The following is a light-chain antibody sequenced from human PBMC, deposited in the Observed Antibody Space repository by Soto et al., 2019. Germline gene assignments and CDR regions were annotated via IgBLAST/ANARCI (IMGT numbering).Light chain of an antibody. CDR2: GAS. Sequence: EIVLTQSPGTLSLSPGERATLSCRAGQTIYSNVAWYQQRPGQAPRLLIYGASSRATGIPDRFSGSGSGTDFTLTISRLEPEDFAVYYCQQYGSSQGTFGQGTKVDIK. J-gene: IGKJ1*01. CDR1: QTIYSN. V-gene: IGKV3-20*01. CDR3: QQYGSSQGT.